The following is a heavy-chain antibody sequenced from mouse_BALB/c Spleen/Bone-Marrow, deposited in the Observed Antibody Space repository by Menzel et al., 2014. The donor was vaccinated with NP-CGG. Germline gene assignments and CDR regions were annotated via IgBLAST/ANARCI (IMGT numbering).Heavy chain of an antibody. CDR3: ARFPYDYGGGDY. J-gene: IGHJ2*01. V-gene: IGHV14-3*02. Sequence: VQLKQSGAELVKPGASVKLSCTASGYNIKDTYMHWVKQRPEQGLEWIGRIDPANGNTKYDPMFQGKATITADTSSNTAYLQLSSLTSEDTAVYYCARFPYDYGGGDYWGQGTTLTVSS. CDR2: IDPANGNT. CDR1: GYNIKDTY. D-gene: IGHD2-4*01.